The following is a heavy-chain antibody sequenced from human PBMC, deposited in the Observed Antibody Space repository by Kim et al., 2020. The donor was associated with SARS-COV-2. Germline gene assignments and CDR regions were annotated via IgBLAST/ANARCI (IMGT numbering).Heavy chain of an antibody. Sequence: YNPDLKSRITISVETSKNQFSLNLSSVTAADTAVYYCARRGAVAGNPVYDYWGQGTLVTVSS. J-gene: IGHJ4*02. V-gene: IGHV4-39*01. CDR3: ARRGAVAGNPVYDY. D-gene: IGHD6-19*01.